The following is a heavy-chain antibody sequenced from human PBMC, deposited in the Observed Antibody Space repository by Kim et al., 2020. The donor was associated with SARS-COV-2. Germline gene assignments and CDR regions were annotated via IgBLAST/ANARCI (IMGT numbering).Heavy chain of an antibody. J-gene: IGHJ3*02. CDR1: GFTFSSYA. CDR3: ARDSEWELPMAFDI. V-gene: IGHV3-30*04. Sequence: GGSLRLSCAASGFTFSSYAMHWVRQAPGKGLEWVAVISYDGSNKYYADSVKGRFTISRDNSKNTLYLQMNSLRAEDTAVYYCARDSEWELPMAFDIWGQGRMVTVSS. CDR2: ISYDGSNK. D-gene: IGHD1-26*01.